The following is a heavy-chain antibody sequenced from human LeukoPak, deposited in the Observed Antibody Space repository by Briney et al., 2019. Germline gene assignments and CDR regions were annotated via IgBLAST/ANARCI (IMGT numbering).Heavy chain of an antibody. D-gene: IGHD5-24*01. Sequence: GGSLRLSCAASGFTFSTYSMNWVRQAPGKGLEWVSSISSSSGYINYADSVKGRFTISRDNAKNTLYLQMNSLRAEDTAVYYCARTGGGLHVVYYYYYCMDVWGQGTTVTVSS. V-gene: IGHV3-21*01. CDR2: ISSSSGYI. CDR3: ARTGGGLHVVYYYYYCMDV. CDR1: GFTFSTYS. J-gene: IGHJ6*02.